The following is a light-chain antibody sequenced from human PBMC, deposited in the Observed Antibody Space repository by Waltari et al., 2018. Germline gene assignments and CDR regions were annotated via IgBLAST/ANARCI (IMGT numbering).Light chain of an antibody. CDR3: QKYDFLPAT. Sequence: EIVLTQSPGTLSLSPGERATLSCRARQGVGKYVAWYQQRPGQAPRLLVYHSSIRATGSPDRCSGGGYGTDFSLTISRLEPEDFAVYYCQKYDFLPATFGQGTTVEIK. CDR2: HSS. CDR1: QGVGKY. V-gene: IGKV3-20*01. J-gene: IGKJ1*01.